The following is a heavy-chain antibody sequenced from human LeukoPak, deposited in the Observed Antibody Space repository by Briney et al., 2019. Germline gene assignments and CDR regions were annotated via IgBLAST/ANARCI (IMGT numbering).Heavy chain of an antibody. V-gene: IGHV4-59*01. CDR3: ARGPSSSWYGDY. Sequence: PSETLSLTCTVSGGSISSYYWSWIRQPPGKGLEWIGYIYYSGSTNYNPSLKSRVTISVDTSKNQFSLKLSSVTAADTAVYYCARGPSSSWYGDYWGQGTLVTVSS. CDR2: IYYSGST. J-gene: IGHJ4*02. CDR1: GGSISSYY. D-gene: IGHD6-13*01.